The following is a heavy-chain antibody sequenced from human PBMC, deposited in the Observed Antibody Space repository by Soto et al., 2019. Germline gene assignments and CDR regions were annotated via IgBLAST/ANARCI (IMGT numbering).Heavy chain of an antibody. Sequence: PAVKVSWKDSGGALSSCAISWGRQAPGQGLEWMGGIIPIFGTANYAQKFQGRVTITADESTSTAYMELSSLRSEDTAVYYCARDDPSGYYFDYWGQGTLVTVSS. D-gene: IGHD3-3*01. CDR2: IIPIFGTA. J-gene: IGHJ4*02. V-gene: IGHV1-69*13. CDR1: GGALSSCA. CDR3: ARDDPSGYYFDY.